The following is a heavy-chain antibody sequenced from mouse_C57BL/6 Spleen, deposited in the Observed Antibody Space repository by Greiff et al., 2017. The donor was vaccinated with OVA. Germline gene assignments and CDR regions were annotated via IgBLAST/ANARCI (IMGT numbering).Heavy chain of an antibody. CDR2: IYPSDSET. CDR3: ARRSYGGWYFDV. J-gene: IGHJ1*03. D-gene: IGHD1-1*02. V-gene: IGHV1-61*01. Sequence: QVQLQQPGAELVRPGSSVKLSCKASGYTFTSYWLAWVKQRPGQGLELIGNIYPSDSETHYNQKFKDKATLTVDKSSSTAYMQLSSLTSEDSAVYYCARRSYGGWYFDVWGTGTTVTVSS. CDR1: GYTFTSYW.